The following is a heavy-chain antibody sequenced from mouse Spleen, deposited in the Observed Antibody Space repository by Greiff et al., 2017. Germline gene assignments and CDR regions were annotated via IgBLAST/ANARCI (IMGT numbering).Heavy chain of an antibody. CDR1: GYTFTSYG. D-gene: IGHD1-1*01. CDR2: IYPRSGNT. Sequence: QVQLKESGAELARPGASVKLSCKASGYTFTSYGISWVKQRTGQGLEWIGEIYPRSGNTYYNEKFKGKATLTADKSSSTAYMELRSLTSEDSAVYFCAREGYYDGSLYYFDYWGQGTTLTVSS. CDR3: AREGYYDGSLYYFDY. V-gene: IGHV1-81*01. J-gene: IGHJ2*01.